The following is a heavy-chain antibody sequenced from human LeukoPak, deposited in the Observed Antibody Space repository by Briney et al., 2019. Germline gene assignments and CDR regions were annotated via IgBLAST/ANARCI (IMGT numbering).Heavy chain of an antibody. D-gene: IGHD2/OR15-2a*01. CDR1: GYIFTNYH. CDR2: INPGGGST. CDR3: ARKSDNSYYFDY. V-gene: IGHV1-46*01. Sequence: ASVKVSCKASGYIFTNYHVHWVRQAPGQGLEWMGIINPGGGSTSYAQKFQGRVTMTRDTSTSTVYMELSSLRSEDTAVYYCARKSDNSYYFDYWGQGTLVTVSS. J-gene: IGHJ4*02.